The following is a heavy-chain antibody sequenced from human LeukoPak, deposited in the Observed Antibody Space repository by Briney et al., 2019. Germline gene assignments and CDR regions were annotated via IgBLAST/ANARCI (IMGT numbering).Heavy chain of an antibody. CDR3: ARGFGNVRGVT. D-gene: IGHD3-10*01. V-gene: IGHV4-34*01. J-gene: IGHJ5*02. Sequence: SETLSLTCAVYTGSICGDYWSWIRQPPGEGRVWIGEINHSGYTNYNPSLESRVTISVDTSKNQCSLTLSSVTAADSAVYYCARGFGNVRGVTWGQGTLVTVSS. CDR2: INHSGYT. CDR1: TGSICGDY.